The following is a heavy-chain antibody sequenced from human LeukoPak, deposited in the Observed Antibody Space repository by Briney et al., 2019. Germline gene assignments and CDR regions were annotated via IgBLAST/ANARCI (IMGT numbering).Heavy chain of an antibody. D-gene: IGHD2-2*01. CDR1: GGSFSGYY. CDR3: ARSCGWVPAAIRVRSHYYFDY. CDR2: INHSGST. Sequence: SETLSLTCAVYGGSFSGYYWSWIRQPPGKGLEWIGEINHSGSTNYNPSLKSRVTISVDTSKNQFSLKLSSVTAADTAVYYCARSCGWVPAAIRVRSHYYFDYWGQGTLVTVSS. V-gene: IGHV4-34*01. J-gene: IGHJ4*02.